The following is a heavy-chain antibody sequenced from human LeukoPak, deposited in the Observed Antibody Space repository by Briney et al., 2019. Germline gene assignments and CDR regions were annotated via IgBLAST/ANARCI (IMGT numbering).Heavy chain of an antibody. CDR2: INHSGST. D-gene: IGHD3-16*01. CDR3: ARGRLRLGELFYTPYYFDY. V-gene: IGHV4-34*01. Sequence: SETLSLTCAVYGGSFSGYYWSWIRQPPGKGLEWIGEINHSGSTNYNPSLKSRVPISVDTSKNQFSLKLSSVTAADTAVYYCARGRLRLGELFYTPYYFDYWGQGTLVTVSS. CDR1: GGSFSGYY. J-gene: IGHJ4*02.